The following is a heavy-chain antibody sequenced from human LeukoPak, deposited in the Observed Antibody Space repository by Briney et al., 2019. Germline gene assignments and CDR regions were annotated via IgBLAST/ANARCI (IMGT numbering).Heavy chain of an antibody. D-gene: IGHD3-22*01. CDR2: ISSSGSTI. Sequence: GGSLRLSCAASGFTFSSYEMNWVRQAPGKGLEWVSYISSSGSTIYYADSVKGRFTISRDNAKNSLDLQMNSLRAEDTAVYYCARDGTPIHYYDSSGYQYDYWGQGTLVTVSS. CDR3: ARDGTPIHYYDSSGYQYDY. V-gene: IGHV3-48*03. J-gene: IGHJ4*02. CDR1: GFTFSSYE.